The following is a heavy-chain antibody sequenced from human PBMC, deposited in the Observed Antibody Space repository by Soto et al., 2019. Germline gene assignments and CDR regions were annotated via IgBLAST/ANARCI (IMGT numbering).Heavy chain of an antibody. D-gene: IGHD3-10*01. CDR3: ARAQGSGFLVS. V-gene: IGHV4-30-4*01. CDR2: IYYSGST. CDR1: GGSISSGDYY. Sequence: QVQLQESGPGLVKPSQTLSLTCTVSGGSISSGDYYWSWIRQPPGKGLEWIGYIYYSGSTYYNPSLKSRVTISVDTSKNQFTLKMRSVTAADTAVYYCARAQGSGFLVSWGQGTLVTVSS. J-gene: IGHJ4*02.